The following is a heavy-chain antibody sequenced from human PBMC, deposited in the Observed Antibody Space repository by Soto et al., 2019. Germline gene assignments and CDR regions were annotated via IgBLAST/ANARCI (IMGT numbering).Heavy chain of an antibody. V-gene: IGHV4-34*01. J-gene: IGHJ5*02. D-gene: IGHD3-3*01. CDR3: ARGEPRFMEWLLLSEYFDP. Sequence: SETLSLTCAVYGGSFSSYYWSWIRQPPGKGLEWTGVINLSGSTNYDPSLKSRVTISIDTSKNQVSLTLSSVTAADTAVYYCARGEPRFMEWLLLSEYFDPWGQGTLVTVSS. CDR1: GGSFSSYY. CDR2: INLSGST.